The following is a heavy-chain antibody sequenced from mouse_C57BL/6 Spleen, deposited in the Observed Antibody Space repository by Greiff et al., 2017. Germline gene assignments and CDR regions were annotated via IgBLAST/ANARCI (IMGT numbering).Heavy chain of an antibody. Sequence: QVQLQQPGAELVRPGSSVKLSCKASGYTFTSYWMHWVKQRPIQGLEWIGNIDPSDSGTHYNQKFKDKATLTVDKSSSTAYMQLSSLTSEDSAVYYCARSGDYDDAMDYWGQGTSVTVSS. CDR3: ARSGDYDDAMDY. V-gene: IGHV1-52*01. J-gene: IGHJ4*01. D-gene: IGHD2-4*01. CDR1: GYTFTSYW. CDR2: IDPSDSGT.